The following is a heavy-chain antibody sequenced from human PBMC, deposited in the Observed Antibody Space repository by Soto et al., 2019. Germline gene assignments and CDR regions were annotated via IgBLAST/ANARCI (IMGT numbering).Heavy chain of an antibody. V-gene: IGHV4-38-2*01. CDR1: GDSISSGYH. CDR3: ARLGGDTSDFEY. D-gene: IGHD3-16*01. Sequence: PSETLSLTCAVSGDSISSGYHWAWIRQPPGKGLEWIASIYHSGTTYYSPSFQGQVTISADKSVSTAYLQWSSLKASDAAMYYCARLGGDTSDFEYWGQGTLVTVSS. J-gene: IGHJ4*02. CDR2: IYHSGTT.